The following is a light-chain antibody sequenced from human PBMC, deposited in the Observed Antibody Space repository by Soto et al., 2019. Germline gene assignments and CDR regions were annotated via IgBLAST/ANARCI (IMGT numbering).Light chain of an antibody. CDR3: QQYNSYSLLFT. CDR1: QSIGSW. Sequence: DIQMTQSPSTLSASVGDRVTITCRASQSIGSWLAWYQQKPGKAPKLLIYKASSLESGVPSRFSGSGSGTEFTLTISSLQPDDFATYYCQQYNSYSLLFTFGPGTKVDIK. V-gene: IGKV1-5*03. J-gene: IGKJ3*01. CDR2: KAS.